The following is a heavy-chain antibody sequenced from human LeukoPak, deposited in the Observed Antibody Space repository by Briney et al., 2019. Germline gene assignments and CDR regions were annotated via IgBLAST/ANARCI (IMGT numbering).Heavy chain of an antibody. D-gene: IGHD2-15*01. CDR3: ARDCSGGSCYFDY. Sequence: ASVKVSCKASGYIFTSYGISWVRQAPGQGLEWMGWISGYNGNTYSTQKLQGRVTMATDTSTFTSYMELRSLTSDDTAIYYCARDCSGGSCYFDYRGQGTLVTVSS. V-gene: IGHV1-18*01. CDR2: ISGYNGNT. J-gene: IGHJ4*02. CDR1: GYIFTSYG.